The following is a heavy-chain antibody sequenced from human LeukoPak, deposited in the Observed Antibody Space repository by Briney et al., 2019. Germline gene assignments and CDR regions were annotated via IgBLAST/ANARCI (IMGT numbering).Heavy chain of an antibody. D-gene: IGHD5-12*01. J-gene: IGHJ3*02. Sequence: GGSLRLSCAASGFTFGSVWLHWVRRAPGQGLEWVANIKEDGSEKYYVDSVRGRFTISRENAKNSLYLQMNSLRAGDTAVYYCARAVGGYESHDAFDIWGQGTMVTVSS. CDR1: GFTFGSVW. V-gene: IGHV3-7*01. CDR3: ARAVGGYESHDAFDI. CDR2: IKEDGSEK.